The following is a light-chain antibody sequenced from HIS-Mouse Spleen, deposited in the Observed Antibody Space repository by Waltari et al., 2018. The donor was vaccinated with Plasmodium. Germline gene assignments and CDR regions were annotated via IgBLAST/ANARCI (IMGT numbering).Light chain of an antibody. Sequence: QSALTQPRSVSGSPGQSVTISCPGTSSAVGGYNYVSWYQQHPGKAPKLMIYDVSKLPSGVPDRFSGSKSGNTASLTISGLQAEDEADYYCCSYAGSYTWVFGGGTKLTVL. CDR1: SSAVGGYNY. CDR2: DVS. CDR3: CSYAGSYTWV. J-gene: IGLJ2*01. V-gene: IGLV2-11*01.